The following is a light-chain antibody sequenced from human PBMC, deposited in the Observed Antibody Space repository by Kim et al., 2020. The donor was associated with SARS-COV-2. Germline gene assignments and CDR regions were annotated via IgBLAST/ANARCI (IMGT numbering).Light chain of an antibody. Sequence: KTVTISCTRSSGSIASNYVQWYPQRPGSAPTTVIYEDNQRPSGVPDRFSGSIDSSSNSASLTISGLKTEDEADYYCQSYDSSNPVVFGGGTQLTVL. V-gene: IGLV6-57*03. CDR2: EDN. J-gene: IGLJ2*01. CDR1: SGSIASNY. CDR3: QSYDSSNPVV.